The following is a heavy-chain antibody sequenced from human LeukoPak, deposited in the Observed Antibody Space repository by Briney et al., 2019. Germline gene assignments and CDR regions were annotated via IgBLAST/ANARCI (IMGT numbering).Heavy chain of an antibody. CDR2: INHSGST. J-gene: IGHJ5*02. CDR3: ARGVDIVATILPSSGWYGRSWFDP. D-gene: IGHD5-12*01. V-gene: IGHV4-34*01. Sequence: SETLSLTCAVYGGSFSGYYRSWIRQPPGKGLEWIGEINHSGSTNYNPSLKSRVTISVDTSKNQFSLKLSSVTAADTAVYYCARGVDIVATILPSSGWYGRSWFDPWGQGTLVTVSS. CDR1: GGSFSGYY.